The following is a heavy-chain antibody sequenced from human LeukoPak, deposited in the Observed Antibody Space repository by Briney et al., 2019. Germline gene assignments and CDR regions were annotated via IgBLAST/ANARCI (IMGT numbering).Heavy chain of an antibody. V-gene: IGHV1-69*04. CDR1: GGTFSSYA. D-gene: IGHD3-22*01. CDR2: IIPILGIA. CDR3: ARSGDSSGYYFRPFDY. Sequence: SVKVSCKASGGTFSSYAISWVRQAPGQGLEWMGRIIPILGIANYAQKFQGRVTITADKSTSTAYMELSSLRSEDTAVYYCARSGDSSGYYFRPFDYRGQGTLVTVSS. J-gene: IGHJ4*02.